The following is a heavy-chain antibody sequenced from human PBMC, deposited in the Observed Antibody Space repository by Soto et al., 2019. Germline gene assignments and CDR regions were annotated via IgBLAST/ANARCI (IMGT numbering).Heavy chain of an antibody. CDR1: GYTFPGYY. D-gene: IGHD3-16*02. J-gene: IGHJ5*02. Sequence: ASVKVSCKASGYTFPGYYMHWVRHAPGQGLEWMGWINPNSGGTNYAQKFEGRVTLTRDTSISTAYMELSRLRSDDTAVYYCARDLGDYVWGSYRYTDNWFDPWGQGTLVTSPQ. CDR2: INPNSGGT. V-gene: IGHV1-2*02. CDR3: ARDLGDYVWGSYRYTDNWFDP.